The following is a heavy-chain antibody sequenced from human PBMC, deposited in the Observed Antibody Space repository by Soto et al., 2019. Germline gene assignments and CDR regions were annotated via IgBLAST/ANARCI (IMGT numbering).Heavy chain of an antibody. Sequence: GSLRLSCSTSGFTFGYFSISLSRQAPGRGLEWVGFIRSKDYGGTTEYAASVKGRFAISRDDYTGIAYLQMNSLKIEDTAVHYCTREIPYFDSWGQGTLVTVSS. CDR3: TREIPYFDS. CDR2: IRSKDYGGTT. CDR1: GFTFGYFS. V-gene: IGHV3-49*03. J-gene: IGHJ4*02.